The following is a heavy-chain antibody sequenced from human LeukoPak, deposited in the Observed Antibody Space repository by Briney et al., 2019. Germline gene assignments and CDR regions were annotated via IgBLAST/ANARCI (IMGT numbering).Heavy chain of an antibody. V-gene: IGHV1-2*02. J-gene: IGHJ5*02. CDR1: GYTFTGYY. CDR2: INPNSGGT. D-gene: IGHD2-15*01. Sequence: ASVKVSCKASGYTFTGYYMHWVRQAPGQGLEWMGWINPNSGGTNYAQKFQGRVTMTRGTSISTAYMELSRLRSDDTAVYYCARDTVVVVAATALSLSWFDPWGQGTLVTVSS. CDR3: ARDTVVVVAATALSLSWFDP.